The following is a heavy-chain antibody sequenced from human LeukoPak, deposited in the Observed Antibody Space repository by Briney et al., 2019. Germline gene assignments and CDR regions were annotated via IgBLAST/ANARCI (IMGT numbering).Heavy chain of an antibody. Sequence: SVTVSCKASGGTFSSYAISWVRQAPGQGLEWMGRIIPIFGIATYAQKFQGRVTITADKSTSTAYMELSSLRSEDTAVYYCARAGDSSGYYPENLHHFDYWGQGTLVTVSS. J-gene: IGHJ4*02. CDR3: ARAGDSSGYYPENLHHFDY. CDR2: IIPIFGIA. V-gene: IGHV1-69*04. CDR1: GGTFSSYA. D-gene: IGHD3-22*01.